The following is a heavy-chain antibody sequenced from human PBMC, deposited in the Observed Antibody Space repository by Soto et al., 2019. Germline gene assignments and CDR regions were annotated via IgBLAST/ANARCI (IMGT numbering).Heavy chain of an antibody. CDR2: INAGNGNT. Sequence: ASVKVSCKASGYTFTSYAMHWVRQAPGQRLEWMGWINAGNGNTKYSQKFQGRVTITRDTSASTAYMELSSLRSEDTAVYYCARSPLGVGATTIPIFDYWGQGTLVTVSS. V-gene: IGHV1-3*01. J-gene: IGHJ4*02. D-gene: IGHD1-26*01. CDR3: ARSPLGVGATTIPIFDY. CDR1: GYTFTSYA.